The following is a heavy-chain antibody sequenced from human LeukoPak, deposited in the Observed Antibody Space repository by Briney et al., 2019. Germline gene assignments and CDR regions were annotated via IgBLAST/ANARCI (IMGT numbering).Heavy chain of an antibody. CDR3: ARNFGADFDY. CDR1: GYIFTSYY. D-gene: IGHD4-17*01. Sequence: ASVKVSCKASGYIFTSYYIHWVRQAPGQGLEWMGWINPNSGATNYAQKFQGRVTMTGDTSITTAYMELRSLRSDDTAVYYCARNFGADFDYWGQGTLVTVSS. CDR2: INPNSGAT. J-gene: IGHJ4*02. V-gene: IGHV1-2*02.